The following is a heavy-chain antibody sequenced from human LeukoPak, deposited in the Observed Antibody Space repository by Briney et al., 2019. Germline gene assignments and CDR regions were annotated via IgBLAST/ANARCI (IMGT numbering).Heavy chain of an antibody. CDR3: ARGRWAVSKGYYFDY. CDR2: IKQDGSEK. CDR1: GSTFSSYW. V-gene: IGHV3-7*01. Sequence: GGSLRLSCAASGSTFSSYWMSWVRQAPGKGLEWVANIKQDGSEKSYVDSVKGRFTISRDNAKNSLYLQMNSLRAEDTAVYYCARGRWAVSKGYYFDYWGQGTLVTVSS. J-gene: IGHJ4*02. D-gene: IGHD4-23*01.